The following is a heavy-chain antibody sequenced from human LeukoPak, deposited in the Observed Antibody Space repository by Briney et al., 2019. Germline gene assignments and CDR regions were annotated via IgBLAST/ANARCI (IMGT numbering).Heavy chain of an antibody. D-gene: IGHD3-10*01. CDR3: ARDPLLWFGTQTQYYYYGMDV. Sequence: PGRSLRLSCAASGFTFSSYGMHWVRQAPGKGLEWVAVIWYDGSNKYYADSVKGRFTISRDNSKNTLYLQMNCLRAEDTAVYYCARDPLLWFGTQTQYYYYGMDVWGQGTTVTVSS. J-gene: IGHJ6*02. CDR2: IWYDGSNK. V-gene: IGHV3-33*01. CDR1: GFTFSSYG.